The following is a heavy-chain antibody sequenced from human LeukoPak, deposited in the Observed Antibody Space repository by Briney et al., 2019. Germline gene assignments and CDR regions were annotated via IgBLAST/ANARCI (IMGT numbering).Heavy chain of an antibody. V-gene: IGHV4-39*01. D-gene: IGHD6-19*01. J-gene: IGHJ6*02. Sequence: SETLSLTCTVSGGSIDSSGSYWAGIPHPPGKGLNGIGCAYYGGDAYYNPSLKSRVTISADLSKNQFSLSLISVTAADTALYYCARLLSRGWPYYYGLGAWGQGATVTVSS. CDR1: GGSIDSSGSY. CDR2: AYYGGDA. CDR3: ARLLSRGWPYYYGLGA.